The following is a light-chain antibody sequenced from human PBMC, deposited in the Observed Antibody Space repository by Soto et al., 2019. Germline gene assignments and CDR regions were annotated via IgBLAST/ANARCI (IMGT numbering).Light chain of an antibody. CDR3: SSYTSSTTWV. V-gene: IGLV2-14*01. Sequence: QFALTQPASVCGSPGQSITISCTWTSSDVGAYNYVSWYQQHPGKAPKLMIYEVSYRPSGVSDRFSGSRSGNTASLTISGLQAEDESDYYCSSYTSSTTWVFGGGTQLTV. CDR1: SSDVGAYNY. CDR2: EVS. J-gene: IGLJ3*02.